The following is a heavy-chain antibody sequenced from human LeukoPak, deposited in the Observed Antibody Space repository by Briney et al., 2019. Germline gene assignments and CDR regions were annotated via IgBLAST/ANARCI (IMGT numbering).Heavy chain of an antibody. CDR3: ASPSSSSSTYDY. Sequence: SETLSLTCTVSGGAISSSNYYWGWIRQPPGKGLEWIGSIYYSGSTYYNPSLKSRVTISVDTSKNQFSQKLSSVTAADTAVYYCASPSSSSSTYDYWRQGTLVTVSS. J-gene: IGHJ4*02. D-gene: IGHD6-6*01. V-gene: IGHV4-39*01. CDR1: GGAISSSNYY. CDR2: IYYSGST.